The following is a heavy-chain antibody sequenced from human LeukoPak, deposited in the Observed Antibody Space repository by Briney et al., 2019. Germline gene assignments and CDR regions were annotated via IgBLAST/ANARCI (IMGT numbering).Heavy chain of an antibody. CDR1: GFTFSSYS. D-gene: IGHD2-2*01. Sequence: GGSLRLSCAGSGFTFSSYSMTWVRQAPGKGLEWVSYICSSSSTIYYADSVKGRFTISRDNAKKSLYLQMNSLRDEDTAVYYCARARGCCSSSSCYWVDYWGQGTLVTVSS. V-gene: IGHV3-48*02. J-gene: IGHJ4*02. CDR3: ARARGCCSSSSCYWVDY. CDR2: ICSSSSTI.